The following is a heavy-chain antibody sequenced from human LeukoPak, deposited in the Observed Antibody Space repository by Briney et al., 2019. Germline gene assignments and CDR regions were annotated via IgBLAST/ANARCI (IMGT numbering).Heavy chain of an antibody. J-gene: IGHJ4*02. Sequence: GGSLRLSCAVSGFTFSSYAMHWVRQAPGKGLEYVSAISSNGGSTYYANSVKGRFTISRDNAKNSLYLQMNSLRAEDTAVYYCARDGIEAAAAYYFDYWGQGTLVTVSS. CDR2: ISSNGGST. CDR3: ARDGIEAAAAYYFDY. CDR1: GFTFSSYA. V-gene: IGHV3-64*01. D-gene: IGHD6-13*01.